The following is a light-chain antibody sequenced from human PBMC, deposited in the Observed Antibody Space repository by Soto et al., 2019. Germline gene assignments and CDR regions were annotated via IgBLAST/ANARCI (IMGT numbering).Light chain of an antibody. CDR2: AAS. Sequence: DIQLIQSPSFLSASVGDRVTITCRASQGISSYLAWYQQKPGKAPKLLIYAASTLQSGVPSRFSGSGSGTEFTLTISSLQPEDFATYYCQQLNSYPRFGPGTKVDIK. CDR3: QQLNSYPR. CDR1: QGISSY. J-gene: IGKJ3*01. V-gene: IGKV1-9*01.